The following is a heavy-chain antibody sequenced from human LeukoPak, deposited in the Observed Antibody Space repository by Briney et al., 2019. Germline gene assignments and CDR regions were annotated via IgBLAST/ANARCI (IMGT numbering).Heavy chain of an antibody. Sequence: PGGSLRLSCAASGFTFSSYWMSWVRQAPGKGLEWVANIKQDGSEKYYVDSVKGRFTISRDNAKNSLYLQMNSLRAEDTAVYYCARVQKGPRYCSSTSCRKTRIAVAGTNYYYYGMDVWGQGTTVTVSS. CDR3: ARVQKGPRYCSSTSCRKTRIAVAGTNYYYYGMDV. CDR2: IKQDGSEK. J-gene: IGHJ6*02. CDR1: GFTFSSYW. D-gene: IGHD2-2*01. V-gene: IGHV3-7*03.